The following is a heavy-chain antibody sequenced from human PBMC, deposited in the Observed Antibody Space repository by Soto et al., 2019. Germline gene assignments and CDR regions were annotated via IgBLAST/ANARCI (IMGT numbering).Heavy chain of an antibody. Sequence: GGSLRLSCAASGFTFSSYAMSWVRQAPGKGLEWVSAISGSGGSTYYPDSVKGRLTISRDNSKNTLYLQMNSLRAEDTAVYYCAKDPPYYYDSSGYYPLEYFQHWGQGTLVTVSS. CDR3: AKDPPYYYDSSGYYPLEYFQH. CDR1: GFTFSSYA. V-gene: IGHV3-23*01. CDR2: ISGSGGST. J-gene: IGHJ1*01. D-gene: IGHD3-22*01.